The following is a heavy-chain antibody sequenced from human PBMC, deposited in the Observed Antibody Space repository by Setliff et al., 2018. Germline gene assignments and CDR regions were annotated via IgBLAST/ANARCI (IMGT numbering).Heavy chain of an antibody. Sequence: PGGSLRLSCAASGFTFSYYWMSWVRQAPGKGLEWVANIQQDGSEKYHVDSVMGRFTISRDNAKNTLYLQMNSLRAEDTAVYYCARARYCSSTSCYYYYYVDVWGKGTTVTVSS. CDR3: ARARYCSSTSCYYYYYVDV. CDR1: GFTFSYYW. J-gene: IGHJ6*03. V-gene: IGHV3-7*01. D-gene: IGHD2-2*01. CDR2: IQQDGSEK.